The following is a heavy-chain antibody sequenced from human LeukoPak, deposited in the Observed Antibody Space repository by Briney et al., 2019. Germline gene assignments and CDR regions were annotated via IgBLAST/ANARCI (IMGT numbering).Heavy chain of an antibody. CDR2: ISHTGGSP. J-gene: IGHJ4*02. CDR1: EIIFSSYG. V-gene: IGHV3-23*01. CDR3: AKDGNWARFED. Sequence: GGTLTLSCAASEIIFSSYGMSWVRQAPGTGLEWVSSISHTGGSPYYADSVKGRFTVSRDNSKNMVWLQINSPTAEDTATYYCAKDGNWARFEDWGQGTLVTVSS. D-gene: IGHD7-27*01.